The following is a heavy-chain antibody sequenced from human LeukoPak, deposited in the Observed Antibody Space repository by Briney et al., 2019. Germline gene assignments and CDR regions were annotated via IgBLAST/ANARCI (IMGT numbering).Heavy chain of an antibody. Sequence: GGSLRLSCAASGFTFSSYSMNWVRQAPGKGLEWVSLISGDGGSTYYADSVKGRFTISRDNSKNSLYLQMNSLTTEDTALYYCAKSLRGLWSDYWGQGTLVTVSP. J-gene: IGHJ4*02. CDR1: GFTFSSYS. CDR3: AKSLRGLWSDY. D-gene: IGHD3-10*01. CDR2: ISGDGGST. V-gene: IGHV3-43*02.